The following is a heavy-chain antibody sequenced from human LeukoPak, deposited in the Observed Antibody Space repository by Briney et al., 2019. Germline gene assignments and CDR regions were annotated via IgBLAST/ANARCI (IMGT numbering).Heavy chain of an antibody. V-gene: IGHV3-11*01. D-gene: IGHD3-10*01. CDR1: RFTFSDYY. Sequence: GGSLRLSCAASRFTFSDYYMSWIRQAPGKGLEWVSYISSGSVIYYADSVKGRFTISRDNAKNSLYLQMNSLRAEDTAVYYCAIPYDSGGDYYGMDVWGQGTTVTVSS. J-gene: IGHJ6*02. CDR2: ISSGSVI. CDR3: AIPYDSGGDYYGMDV.